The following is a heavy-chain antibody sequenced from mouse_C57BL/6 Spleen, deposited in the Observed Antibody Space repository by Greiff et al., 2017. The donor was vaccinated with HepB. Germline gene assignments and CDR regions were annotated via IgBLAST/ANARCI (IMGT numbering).Heavy chain of an antibody. V-gene: IGHV1-26*01. CDR1: GYTFTDYY. Sequence: VQLQQSGPELVKPGASVKISCKASGYTFTDYYMNWVKQSHGKSLEWIGDINPNNGGTSYNQKFKGKATLTVDKSSSTAYMELRSLTSEDSAVYYCARSDYYGSSYDYWYFDVWGTGTTVTVSS. D-gene: IGHD1-1*01. J-gene: IGHJ1*03. CDR2: INPNNGGT. CDR3: ARSDYYGSSYDYWYFDV.